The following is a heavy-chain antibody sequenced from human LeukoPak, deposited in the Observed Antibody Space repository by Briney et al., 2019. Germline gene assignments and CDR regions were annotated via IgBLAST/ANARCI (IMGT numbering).Heavy chain of an antibody. J-gene: IGHJ4*02. CDR2: IWFDGTNK. CDR3: ASDGLRYPLD. V-gene: IGHV3-33*01. Sequence: GGSLRLSCTTSVFTLSPYGIHWVRQAPGKGLEWVAVIWFDGTNKYYADSVKGRFTISRDNSKNTLYLQMSSLRAEDTAVYYCASDGLRYPLDWGQGTLVTVSS. D-gene: IGHD3-9*01. CDR1: VFTLSPYG.